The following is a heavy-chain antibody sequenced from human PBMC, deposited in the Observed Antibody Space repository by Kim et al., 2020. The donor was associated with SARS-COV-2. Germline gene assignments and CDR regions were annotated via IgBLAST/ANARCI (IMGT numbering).Heavy chain of an antibody. CDR2: IYYSGST. CDR1: GGSISSGGYY. CDR3: ARDRRGLRLQKGNWFDP. J-gene: IGHJ5*02. V-gene: IGHV4-31*03. Sequence: SETLSLTCTVSGGSISSGGYYWSWIRQHPGKGLEWIGYIYYSGSTYYNPSLKSRVTISVDTSKNQFSLKLSSVTAADTAVYYCARDRRGLRLQKGNWFDPWGQGTLVTVSS. D-gene: IGHD4-17*01.